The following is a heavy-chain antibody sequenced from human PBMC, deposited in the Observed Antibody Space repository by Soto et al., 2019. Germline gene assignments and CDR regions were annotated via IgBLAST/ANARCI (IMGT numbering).Heavy chain of an antibody. J-gene: IGHJ5*02. CDR1: GYTFTSYG. D-gene: IGHD7-27*01. V-gene: IGHV1-18*01. CDR2: ISAYNGNT. Sequence: GASVKVSCKASGYTFTSYGISWVRQAPGQGLEWMGWISAYNGNTNYAQKLQGRVTMTTDTSTSTAYMELRSLRSDDTAVYYCARVVRQMATLPGEDWFDPWGQGTLVTVSS. CDR3: ARVVRQMATLPGEDWFDP.